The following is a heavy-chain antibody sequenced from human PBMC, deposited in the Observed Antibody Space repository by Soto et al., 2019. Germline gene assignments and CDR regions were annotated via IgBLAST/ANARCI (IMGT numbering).Heavy chain of an antibody. Sequence: ASVKVSCKASGYTFTSYYMHWVRQAPGQGLEWMGIINPSGGSTSYAQKFQGRVTMTRDTSTSTVYMELSSLRSEDTAVYYCARQDIVVVVAATAEYFQHWGQGTLVTVSS. CDR1: GYTFTSYY. CDR3: ARQDIVVVVAATAEYFQH. J-gene: IGHJ1*01. CDR2: INPSGGST. D-gene: IGHD2-15*01. V-gene: IGHV1-46*01.